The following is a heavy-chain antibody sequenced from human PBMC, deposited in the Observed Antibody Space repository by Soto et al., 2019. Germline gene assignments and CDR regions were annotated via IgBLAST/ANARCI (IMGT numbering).Heavy chain of an antibody. CDR3: ARESQAPYYYYGMDV. V-gene: IGHV1-18*01. J-gene: IGHJ6*02. CDR1: GYTFTNYG. Sequence: QVQVVQSGDEVKKPGASVKVSCKASGYTFTNYGFSWVRQAPGQVLEWMGWISGYNGNTKYAEKFQGRVTMTTDTSTSTAHMELRSLRSDDTAVYYCARESQAPYYYYGMDVWGQGTAVTVSS. CDR2: ISGYNGNT.